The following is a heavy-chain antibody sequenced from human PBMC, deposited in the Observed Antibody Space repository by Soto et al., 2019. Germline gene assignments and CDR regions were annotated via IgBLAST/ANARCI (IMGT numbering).Heavy chain of an antibody. CDR3: ATRITVFGLLIPPFDP. D-gene: IGHD3-3*01. CDR1: GGSVNGYY. V-gene: IGHV4-34*02. CDR2: INHTGGT. J-gene: IGHJ5*02. Sequence: QVHLQQWGAGLLKPSETLSLTCAVYGGSVNGYYWNWIRQPPGKGLEWIGEINHTGGTHYNQSLKSRVTMSVDTPKNQFSLRLSSVTAADTAIYYCATRITVFGLLIPPFDPWGQGTQVTVSS.